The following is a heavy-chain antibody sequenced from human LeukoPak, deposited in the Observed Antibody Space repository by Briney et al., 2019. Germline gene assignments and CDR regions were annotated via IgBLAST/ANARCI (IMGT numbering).Heavy chain of an antibody. CDR1: GGSISSYY. V-gene: IGHV4-59*08. CDR2: IYYSGST. D-gene: IGHD2-2*01. Sequence: PSETLSLTCTVSGGSISSYYWSWIRQPPGKGLEWIGYIYYSGSTYYNPSLKSRVTISVDTSKNQFSLKLSSVTAADTAVYYCARSGVVVPAEPFDPWGQGTLVTVSS. CDR3: ARSGVVVPAEPFDP. J-gene: IGHJ5*02.